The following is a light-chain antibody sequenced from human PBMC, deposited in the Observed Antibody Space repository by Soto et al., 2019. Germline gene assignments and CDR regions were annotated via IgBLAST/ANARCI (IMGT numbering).Light chain of an antibody. Sequence: DIQMTQSPSSLSASVGDRVTITCRASQSISTYLNWYQQKPGKAPNLLIYSTFNLQTGVPSRFSGSGSGTDFTLTISSLQPEDFATYHCQQTYSTPTFGQGTKVEIK. CDR3: QQTYSTPT. CDR1: QSISTY. V-gene: IGKV1-39*01. J-gene: IGKJ1*01. CDR2: STF.